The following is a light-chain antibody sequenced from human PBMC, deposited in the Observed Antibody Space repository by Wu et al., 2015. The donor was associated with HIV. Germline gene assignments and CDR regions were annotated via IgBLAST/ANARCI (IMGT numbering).Light chain of an antibody. V-gene: IGKV3-15*01. CDR3: QHRSNWPT. CDR2: GAS. Sequence: EIVMTQSPATLSVSPGERATLSCRASQSVSSNLAWYQQKPGQAPRLLIYGASTRATGIPARFSGSGSGTDFTLTISSLEPEDFAVYYCQHRSNWPTFGQGTKVEIQ. CDR1: QSVSSN. J-gene: IGKJ1*01.